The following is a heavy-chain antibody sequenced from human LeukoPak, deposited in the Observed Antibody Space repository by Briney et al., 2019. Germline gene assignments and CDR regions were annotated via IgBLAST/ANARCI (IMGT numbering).Heavy chain of an antibody. D-gene: IGHD3-22*01. CDR2: ISYDASHE. V-gene: IGHV3-30-3*01. Sequence: GGSLRLSCAASGFSYSSYAVYWVRQAPGKGLECVAVISYDASHEDYADSVKGRFTISRDNSKNTLYLQMNSVRVEDTAVYYCATGAFYDSRIFQYWGQGTLVTVSS. CDR3: ATGAFYDSRIFQY. CDR1: GFSYSSYA. J-gene: IGHJ1*01.